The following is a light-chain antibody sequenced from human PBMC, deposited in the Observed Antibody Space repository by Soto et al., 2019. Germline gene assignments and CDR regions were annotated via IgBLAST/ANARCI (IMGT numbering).Light chain of an antibody. Sequence: EIVLTQSPATLSLSPGERATLSCRASQSISVYLAWYQQKLGQAPRLLISDAYNRATGIPARFSGSGSGTDFTLTISSLEPEDFVVYYCQQRGNWPLTFGGGTTVEIK. CDR1: QSISVY. V-gene: IGKV3-11*01. J-gene: IGKJ4*01. CDR3: QQRGNWPLT. CDR2: DAY.